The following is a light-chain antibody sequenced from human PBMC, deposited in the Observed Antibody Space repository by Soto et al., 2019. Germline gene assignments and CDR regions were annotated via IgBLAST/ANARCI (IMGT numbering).Light chain of an antibody. CDR1: QSVRSY. Sequence: EIVLTQSPATLSLSPGERATLSCRASQSVRSYLAWYQQKPGQAPRLLIYDGSNRATGIPARFSGSGSGTDFTLTISSLEPEDFAVYYCQQRSNWPPVTFGQGTRLEIK. CDR2: DGS. V-gene: IGKV3-11*01. CDR3: QQRSNWPPVT. J-gene: IGKJ5*01.